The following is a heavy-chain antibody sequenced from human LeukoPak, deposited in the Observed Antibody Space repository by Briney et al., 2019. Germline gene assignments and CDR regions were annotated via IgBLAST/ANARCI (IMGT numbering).Heavy chain of an antibody. CDR3: ASHYGDSTVDY. Sequence: SETLSLTCTVSGGSISSSSYYWGWIRQPPGKGLEWIGSIFYSGSTQNNPSLKSRVTMSVDTSKNQFSLKLSSVTAADTAVYYCASHYGDSTVDYWGQGTLVTVSS. J-gene: IGHJ4*02. CDR1: GGSISSSSYY. V-gene: IGHV4-39*01. CDR2: IFYSGST. D-gene: IGHD4-17*01.